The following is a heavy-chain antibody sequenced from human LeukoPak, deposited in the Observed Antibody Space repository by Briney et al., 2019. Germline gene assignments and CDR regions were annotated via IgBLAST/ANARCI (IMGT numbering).Heavy chain of an antibody. CDR2: IYPGDSDT. V-gene: IGHV5-51*01. CDR3: VRRDTTSRCVVWFDP. D-gene: IGHD1-26*01. Sequence: PGESLKIFCKGSGYTFTSYWIGWVRQMPGKGLELMGIIYPGDSDTRYSPSFQGQVTISADKSINTAYLQWSSLKASDTAIYYCVRRDTTSRCVVWFDPWGQGTPVTVSS. J-gene: IGHJ5*02. CDR1: GYTFTSYW.